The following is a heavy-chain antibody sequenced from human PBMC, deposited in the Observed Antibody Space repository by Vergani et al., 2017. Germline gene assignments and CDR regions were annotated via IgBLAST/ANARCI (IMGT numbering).Heavy chain of an antibody. V-gene: IGHV3-23*01. CDR1: GFTFNSYA. Sequence: QLLESGGGLIQPGGSLRLSCAASGFTFNSYAMTWVRQAPGKGLEWVSGINNNGGSTYYADSVKGRFTISRDNSKNTLYLQMTDLRAEDTATYYCAKECGRTNCPYGGGAFDVWGHGTMVTVSS. CDR2: INNNGGST. J-gene: IGHJ3*01. D-gene: IGHD2-15*01. CDR3: AKECGRTNCPYGGGAFDV.